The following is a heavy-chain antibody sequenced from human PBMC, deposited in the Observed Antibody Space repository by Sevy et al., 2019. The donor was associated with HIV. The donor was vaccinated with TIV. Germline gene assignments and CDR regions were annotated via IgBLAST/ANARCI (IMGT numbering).Heavy chain of an antibody. V-gene: IGHV4-38-2*02. CDR2: IYQSTTT. J-gene: IGHJ3*02. D-gene: IGHD2-15*01. Sequence: SETLSLTCTVSGYYISSGYYWGWVRQPPGKGLEWIGSIYQSTTTYYNPSLESRVTISVDTSKNQFSLKLTSVTAADTAIYYCARGGYSVVMLVMMNHDAFDIWGQETLVTVSS. CDR1: GYYISSGYY. CDR3: ARGGYSVVMLVMMNHDAFDI.